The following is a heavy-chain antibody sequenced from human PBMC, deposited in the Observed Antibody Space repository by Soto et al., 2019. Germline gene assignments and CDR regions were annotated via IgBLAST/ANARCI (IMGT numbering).Heavy chain of an antibody. CDR2: IYYSGST. CDR1: GGSISSGDYY. CDR3: VRQVTGLMGYAYDI. V-gene: IGHV4-30-4*01. Sequence: PSETLSLTCTVSGGSISSGDYYWSWLRQPPGKGLEWIGYIYYSGSTYYNPSLKSRVTISVDTSKNQFSLKLNSVAAADTAIYYCVRQVTGLMGYAYDIRGQRTMVTVSS. D-gene: IGHD3-10*01. J-gene: IGHJ3*02.